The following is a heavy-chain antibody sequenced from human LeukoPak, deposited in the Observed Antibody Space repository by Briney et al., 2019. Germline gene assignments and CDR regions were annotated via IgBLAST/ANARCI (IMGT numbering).Heavy chain of an antibody. CDR3: ARMDCSSTSCYWNYYYYMDV. J-gene: IGHJ6*03. CDR2: ITRSNYI. D-gene: IGHD2-2*01. V-gene: IGHV3-21*01. CDR1: GFTFSSYS. Sequence: GGSLRLSCAASGFTFSSYSMNWVRQAPGKGLEWVSSITRSNYIYYAGSVKGRFTISRDNAKNSLYLQMNSLRAEDTAVYYCARMDCSSTSCYWNYYYYMDVWGKGTTVTISS.